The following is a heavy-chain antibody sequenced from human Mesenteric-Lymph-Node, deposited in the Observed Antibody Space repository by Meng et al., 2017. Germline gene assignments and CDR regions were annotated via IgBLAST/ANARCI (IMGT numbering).Heavy chain of an antibody. J-gene: IGHJ6*02. V-gene: IGHV4-61*01. CDR3: ARALLWFGELLGSGMDV. Sequence: SETLSLTCTVSGGSVSSGSYYWSWIRQPPGKGLEWIGYIYYSGSTNYNPSLKSRVTISVDTSKNQFSLKLSSVTAADTAVYYCARALLWFGELLGSGMDVWGQGTTVTVSS. CDR2: IYYSGST. D-gene: IGHD3-10*01. CDR1: GGSVSSGSYY.